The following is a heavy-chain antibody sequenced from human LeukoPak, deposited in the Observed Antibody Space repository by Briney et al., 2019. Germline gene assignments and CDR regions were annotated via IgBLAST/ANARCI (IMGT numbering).Heavy chain of an antibody. J-gene: IGHJ3*02. V-gene: IGHV3-23*01. D-gene: IGHD6-19*01. CDR2: ISGSGGST. CDR3: AKDRSGWFDAFDI. CDR1: GFTFSSYA. Sequence: GSLRLSCAASGFTFSSYAMSWVRHAPAKGLEWVSAISGSGGSTYYADSVKGWFTISRDNSKNTLYLQMNSLRAEDTAVYYCAKDRSGWFDAFDIWGQGTMVTVSS.